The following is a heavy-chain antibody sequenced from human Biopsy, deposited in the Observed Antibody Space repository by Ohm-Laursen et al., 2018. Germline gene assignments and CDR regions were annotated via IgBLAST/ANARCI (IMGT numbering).Heavy chain of an antibody. CDR1: GGSLNFYY. D-gene: IGHD6-19*01. V-gene: IGHV4-59*12. J-gene: IGHJ4*02. Sequence: SETLSLTCTVSGGSLNFYYWSWIRQPPGKGLEWIGYTYYSGSTKYSPSLKDRVTISVDTSKNQFSLKLSSVTAADTAVYYCARGRLRAVARFDYWGQGTLVTVSS. CDR2: TYYSGST. CDR3: ARGRLRAVARFDY.